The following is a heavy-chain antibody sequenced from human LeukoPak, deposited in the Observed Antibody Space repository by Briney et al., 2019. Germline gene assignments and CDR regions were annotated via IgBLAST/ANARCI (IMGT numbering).Heavy chain of an antibody. V-gene: IGHV3-21*01. J-gene: IGHJ5*02. Sequence: GGSLRLSCAASGFTVSSNYMSWVRQAPGKGLEWVSSISSSSSYIYYADSVKGRLTISRDNAKNSLYLQMNSLRAEDTAVYYCARVRHYYGSGSWATRMNWFDPWGQGTLVTVSS. CDR1: GFTVSSNY. CDR2: ISSSSSYI. D-gene: IGHD3-10*01. CDR3: ARVRHYYGSGSWATRMNWFDP.